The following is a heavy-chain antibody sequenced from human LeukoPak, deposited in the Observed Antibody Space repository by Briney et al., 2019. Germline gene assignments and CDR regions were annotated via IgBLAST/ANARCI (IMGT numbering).Heavy chain of an antibody. CDR3: ATALMVRRVIFPRTEFAA. D-gene: IGHD3-10*01. CDR1: GYPISSGYY. J-gene: IGHJ5*02. CDR2: IYHSGST. Sequence: SETLSLTCTVSGYPISSGYYWGWLRHPPGTGLEWSGRIYHSGSTYYNPSYKRSHTISVETSKNHFSSKLRSVTSAQAAVFYCATALMVRRVIFPRTEFAAWGQGTLVT. V-gene: IGHV4-38-2*02.